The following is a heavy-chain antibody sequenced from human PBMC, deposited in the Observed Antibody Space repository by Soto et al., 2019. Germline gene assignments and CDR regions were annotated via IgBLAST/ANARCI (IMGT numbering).Heavy chain of an antibody. V-gene: IGHV4-59*01. CDR3: ARSVAVPGAHIDY. J-gene: IGHJ4*02. CDR1: GGSISGSY. CDR2: VYYTGST. Sequence: XETLSLTSSVSGGSISGSYWSWIRQSPGKGLEWLGYVYYTGSTNYSPSLRSRVSISVDTSKNEFSLRLSSVTAADTAVYFCARSVAVPGAHIDYWGQGTQVTVSS. D-gene: IGHD6-19*01.